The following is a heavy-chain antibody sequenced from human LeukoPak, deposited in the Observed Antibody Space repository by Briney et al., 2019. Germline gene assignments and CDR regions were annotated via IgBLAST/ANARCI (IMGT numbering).Heavy chain of an antibody. CDR2: INHGGNA. D-gene: IGHD4-23*01. Sequence: SETLSLTCAVYGGSFSGYFWTWMRQPPGKGLEWIGEINHGGNAIFNPSLKSRVTMSADPSKNQFSLNLRSVTAADTAVYSCARVRRVRWSTQGYFDFCGRGALVTV. J-gene: IGHJ4*02. CDR3: ARVRRVRWSTQGYFDF. V-gene: IGHV4-34*01. CDR1: GGSFSGYF.